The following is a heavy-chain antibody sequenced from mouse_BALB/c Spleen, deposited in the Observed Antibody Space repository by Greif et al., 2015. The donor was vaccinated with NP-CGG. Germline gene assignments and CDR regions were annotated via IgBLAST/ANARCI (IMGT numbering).Heavy chain of an antibody. J-gene: IGHJ2*01. V-gene: IGHV5-17*02. CDR1: GFTFSSFG. Sequence: EVKVVDSGGGLVQPGGSRKLSCAASGFTFSSFGMHWVRQAPEKGLERVAYISSGSSTIYYADTVKGRFTISRDNPKNTLFLQMTSLRSEDTAMYYCARLFDYWGQGTTLTVSS. CDR3: ARLFDY. CDR2: ISSGSSTI.